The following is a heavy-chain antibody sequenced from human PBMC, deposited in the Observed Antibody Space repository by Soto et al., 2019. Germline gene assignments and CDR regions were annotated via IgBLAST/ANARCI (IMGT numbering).Heavy chain of an antibody. CDR3: AKDRRAGGNSAFYFDF. Sequence: GGSLRLSCAASGFKFSNYAMSWVRQAPGKGLEWVSLISATGGGTYYADSVKGRFTISRDNSHNTLYLQVHSLTAEDTAVYYCAKDRRAGGNSAFYFDFWGRGAQVSVSS. J-gene: IGHJ4*02. CDR1: GFKFSNYA. CDR2: ISATGGGT. V-gene: IGHV3-23*01. D-gene: IGHD3-16*01.